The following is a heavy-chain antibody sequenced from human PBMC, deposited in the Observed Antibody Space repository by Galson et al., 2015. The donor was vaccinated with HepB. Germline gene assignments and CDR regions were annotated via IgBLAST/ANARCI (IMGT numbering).Heavy chain of an antibody. CDR2: ITWDGGST. J-gene: IGHJ3*02. D-gene: IGHD6-19*01. CDR3: TKDMNEPGIAVAEGFDI. V-gene: IGHV3-43*01. Sequence: SLRLSCAASGFTFDDYSMHWVRQAPGKGLEWVSLITWDGGSTYYADSVKGRFTISRDNSKNSLYLQMNSLRTEDSALYYCTKDMNEPGIAVAEGFDIWGQGTMVTVSS. CDR1: GFTFDDYS.